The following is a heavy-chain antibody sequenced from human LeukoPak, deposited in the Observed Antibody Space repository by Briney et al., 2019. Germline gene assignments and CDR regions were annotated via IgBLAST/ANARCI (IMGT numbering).Heavy chain of an antibody. CDR3: ASELLLDDYYGMDV. CDR1: GFTFSDYY. J-gene: IGHJ6*04. Sequence: GGSLRLSCAASGFTFSDYYMSWIRRAPGKGLEWVSYISSSSSYTNYADSVKGRFTISRDNAKNSLYLQMNSLRAEDTAVYYCASELLLDDYYGMDVWGKGTTVTVSS. V-gene: IGHV3-11*06. CDR2: ISSSSSYT. D-gene: IGHD2-15*01.